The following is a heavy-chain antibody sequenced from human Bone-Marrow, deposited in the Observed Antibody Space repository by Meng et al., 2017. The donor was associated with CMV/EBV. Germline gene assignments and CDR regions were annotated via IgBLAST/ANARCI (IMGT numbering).Heavy chain of an antibody. J-gene: IGHJ2*01. Sequence: ASGFTFGSYAMSWVRQAPGKGLEWVSAISGSGGSTYYADSVKGRFTISRDNSKNTLYLQMNSLRAEDTAVYYCARAVGATTRWYFDLWGRGTLVTVSS. D-gene: IGHD1-26*01. V-gene: IGHV3-23*01. CDR3: ARAVGATTRWYFDL. CDR2: ISGSGGST. CDR1: GFTFGSYA.